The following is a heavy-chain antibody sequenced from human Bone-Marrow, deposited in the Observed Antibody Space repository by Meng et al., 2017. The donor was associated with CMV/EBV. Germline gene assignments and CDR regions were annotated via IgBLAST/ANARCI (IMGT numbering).Heavy chain of an antibody. V-gene: IGHV3-53*01. J-gene: IGHJ3*02. D-gene: IGHD3-22*01. CDR1: GFTVSSNY. CDR3: AIYYDSSGLKVDAFDI. Sequence: GESLKISCAASGFTVSSNYMSWVRQAPGKGLEWVSVIYSGGSTYYADSVKGRFTISRDSSKNTLYLQMNSLRAEDTAVYYCAIYYDSSGLKVDAFDIWDQGTMVTVSS. CDR2: IYSGGST.